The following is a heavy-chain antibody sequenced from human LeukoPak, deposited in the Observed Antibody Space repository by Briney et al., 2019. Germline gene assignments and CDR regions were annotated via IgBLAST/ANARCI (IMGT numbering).Heavy chain of an antibody. Sequence: GASVKVSCKASGGTFSSYAISWVRQAPGQGLEWMGGIIPIFGTANYAQKFQGRVTITADESTSTAYMELSSLRSEDTAVYYCARGRRGGGRLRLGELPYPTPLDYWGQGTLVTVSS. CDR3: ARGRRGGGRLRLGELPYPTPLDY. CDR1: GGTFSSYA. V-gene: IGHV1-69*13. J-gene: IGHJ4*02. D-gene: IGHD3-16*01. CDR2: IIPIFGTA.